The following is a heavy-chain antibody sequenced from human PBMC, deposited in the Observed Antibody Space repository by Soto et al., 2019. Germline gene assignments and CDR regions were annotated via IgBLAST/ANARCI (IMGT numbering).Heavy chain of an antibody. CDR3: ARRWGYSFDY. J-gene: IGHJ4*02. V-gene: IGHV4-39*01. CDR2: IYYSGST. Sequence: QLQLQESGPGLVKPSETLSLTCTVFGGSISSYYWGWIRRPPGKGLEWIGSIYYSGSTYYNPSLKGRVTISVDTSKNQFSLKLSSVTAADTAVYYCARRWGYSFDYWGQGTLVTVSS. D-gene: IGHD7-27*01. CDR1: GGSISSYY.